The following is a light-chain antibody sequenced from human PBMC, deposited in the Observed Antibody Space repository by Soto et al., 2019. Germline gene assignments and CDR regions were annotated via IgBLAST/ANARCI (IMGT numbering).Light chain of an antibody. Sequence: EIVLTQSPATLSLSPGERATLSCRASQSVSSYLAWYQQKPGQAPRLRIYDASNRATGIPARFSGSGSGTYFTLTISSLEPEDFAVYYCQQRSNWPRLTLGGGTKVEIK. CDR2: DAS. V-gene: IGKV3-11*01. CDR3: QQRSNWPRLT. CDR1: QSVSSY. J-gene: IGKJ4*01.